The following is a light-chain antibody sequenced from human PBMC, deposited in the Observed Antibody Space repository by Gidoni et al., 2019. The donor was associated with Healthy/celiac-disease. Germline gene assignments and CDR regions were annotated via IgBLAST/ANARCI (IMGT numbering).Light chain of an antibody. J-gene: IGKJ5*01. CDR3: LQADSFPLT. CDR2: SAS. CDR1: QSIGVW. V-gene: IGKV1-12*01. Sequence: DIQMTQSPSSVSVSVGDSVTISCRASQSIGVWLAWYQQRPGNASNLLIYSASILHRGVPSRFSGAGSGTHFTLTISSLQPEDVGTYFCLQADSFPLTFGQGTRLEI.